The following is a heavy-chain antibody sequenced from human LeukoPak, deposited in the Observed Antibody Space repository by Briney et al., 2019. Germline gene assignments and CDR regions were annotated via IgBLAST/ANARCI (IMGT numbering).Heavy chain of an antibody. D-gene: IGHD1-26*01. Sequence: GGSLRLSCAASGFTFSSYWMSWVRQAPGKGLEWVANIKQDGSEKYYVDSVKGRFTISRDNAKNSLYLQMNSLRAEDTAVYYCAREGSRGGSYPNWFDPWGQGTLVTVSS. J-gene: IGHJ5*02. V-gene: IGHV3-7*01. CDR1: GFTFSSYW. CDR3: AREGSRGGSYPNWFDP. CDR2: IKQDGSEK.